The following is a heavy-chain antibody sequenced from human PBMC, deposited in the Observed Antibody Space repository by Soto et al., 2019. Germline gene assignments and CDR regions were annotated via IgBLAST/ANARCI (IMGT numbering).Heavy chain of an antibody. J-gene: IGHJ2*01. D-gene: IGHD3-22*01. CDR1: GGSFSGYY. CDR2: INHSGST. V-gene: IGHV4-34*01. Sequence: ASETLSLTCAVYGGSFSGYYWSWIRQPPGKGLEWIGEINHSGSTNYNPSLKSRVTISVDTSKNQFSLKLSSVTAADTAVYYCARGPYDSSGYYADWYFDLWGRGTLVTVSS. CDR3: ARGPYDSSGYYADWYFDL.